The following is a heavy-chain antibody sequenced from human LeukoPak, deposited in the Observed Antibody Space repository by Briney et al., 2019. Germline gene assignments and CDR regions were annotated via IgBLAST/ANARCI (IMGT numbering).Heavy chain of an antibody. J-gene: IGHJ4*02. V-gene: IGHV3-23*01. CDR2: ISNSGDST. CDR1: GFTFSDYA. Sequence: GGSLRLSCEASGFTFSDYAMNWVRQAPGKGLEWVAVISNSGDSTYYADSVNGRFTISGDNSKSTLYLQMNSLRAEDTALYYCTKEGCSSTACYSNLWGQGTLVTVSS. CDR3: TKEGCSSTACYSNL. D-gene: IGHD2-2*01.